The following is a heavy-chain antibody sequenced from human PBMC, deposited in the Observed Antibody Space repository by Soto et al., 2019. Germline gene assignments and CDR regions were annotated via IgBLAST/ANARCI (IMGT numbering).Heavy chain of an antibody. CDR2: SSNSGTFT. V-gene: IGHV3-11*06. Sequence: DFCRRRIIKKKGKGLEWISYSSNSGTFTKYADSVKGRFSISRDNTKNLLYLQMNSLRAEDTALYECARSRDNSTLLEYWGHGSPVT. CDR1: DFC. CDR3: ARSRDNSTLLEY. J-gene: IGHJ4*01. D-gene: IGHD6-13*01.